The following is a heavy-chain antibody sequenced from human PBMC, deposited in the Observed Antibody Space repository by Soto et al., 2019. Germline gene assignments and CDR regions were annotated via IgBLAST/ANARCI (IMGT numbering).Heavy chain of an antibody. J-gene: IGHJ5*02. Sequence: QLQLQESGPGLVRPSETLSLTCTVSGGSISSSSYYWGWIRQPPGKGLEWIGSIYYSGSTYYNPSLKSRVTIPVDTSKNQFSLKLSSVTAADTAVYYCASPKIAFFNWFDPWGQGTLVTVSS. CDR2: IYYSGST. CDR1: GGSISSSSYY. V-gene: IGHV4-39*01. D-gene: IGHD3-3*02. CDR3: ASPKIAFFNWFDP.